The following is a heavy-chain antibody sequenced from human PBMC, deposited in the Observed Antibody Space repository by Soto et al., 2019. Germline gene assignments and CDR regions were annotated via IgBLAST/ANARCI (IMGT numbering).Heavy chain of an antibody. D-gene: IGHD4-17*01. V-gene: IGHV3-11*06. CDR1: GFTFSDYY. J-gene: IGHJ3*02. Sequence: QVQLVESGGGLVKPGGSLRLSCAASGFTFSDYYMSWIRQAPGKGLEWVSYISSSRSYTNYADSVKGRFTISRDNAKNSLYLHMNSLRAEDTAVYYCARDSVTASHDAFDIWGQGTMVTVAS. CDR3: ARDSVTASHDAFDI. CDR2: ISSSRSYT.